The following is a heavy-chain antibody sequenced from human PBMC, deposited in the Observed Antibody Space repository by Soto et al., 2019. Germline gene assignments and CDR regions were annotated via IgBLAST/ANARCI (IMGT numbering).Heavy chain of an antibody. V-gene: IGHV1-46*01. CDR2: INPSGGST. J-gene: IGHJ5*02. CDR3: ARDKGTGELVESPDP. Sequence: ASVKVSCKASGYTFTSYYMHWVRQAPGQGLEWMGIINPSGGSTSYAQKFQGRVTMTRDTSTSTVYMELSSLRSEDTAVYYCARDKGTGELVESPDPWGQGTMVTVSS. CDR1: GYTFTSYY. D-gene: IGHD7-27*01.